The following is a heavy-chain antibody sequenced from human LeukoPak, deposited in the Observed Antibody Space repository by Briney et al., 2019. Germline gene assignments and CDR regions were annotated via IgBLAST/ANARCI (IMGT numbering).Heavy chain of an antibody. D-gene: IGHD3-10*01. CDR3: TAPVGRFGFYYYGMDV. J-gene: IGHJ6*04. CDR2: IKSKTDGGTT. CDR1: GFTFSNAW. Sequence: SGGSLRLPCAASGFTFSNAWMSWVRQAPGKGLEWVGRIKSKTDGGTTDYAAPVKGRFTISRDDSKNTLYLQMNSLKTEDTAVYYCTAPVGRFGFYYYGMDVWGKGTTVTVSS. V-gene: IGHV3-15*01.